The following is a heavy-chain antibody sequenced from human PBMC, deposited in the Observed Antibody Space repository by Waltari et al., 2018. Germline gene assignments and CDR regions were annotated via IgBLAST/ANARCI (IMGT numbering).Heavy chain of an antibody. CDR3: ARDDYSNDYYYGMDV. CDR1: GGTFSSYT. J-gene: IGHJ6*02. CDR2: INPSLGKA. D-gene: IGHD4-4*01. Sequence: QVQLVQSGAEVKKPGSSVKVSCKASGGTFSSYTISWVRPAPGQGLEWMGRINPSLGKANYAKKFQGRVRITADKSTSTAYMELSSLRSEDTAVYYCARDDYSNDYYYGMDVWGQGTTVTVSS. V-gene: IGHV1-69*08.